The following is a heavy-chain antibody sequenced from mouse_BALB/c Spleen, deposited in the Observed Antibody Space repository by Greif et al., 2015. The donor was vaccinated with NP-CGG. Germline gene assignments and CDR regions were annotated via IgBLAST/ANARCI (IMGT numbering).Heavy chain of an antibody. V-gene: IGHV14-3*02. CDR1: GFNIKDTY. D-gene: IGHD2-12*01. Sequence: VQLQQSGAELVKPGASVKLSCTASGFNIKDTYMHWVKQRPEQGLEWIGRIDPANGNTKYDPKFQGKATITADTSSNTSYLQVSSLTSEDTAVDYCARNDGFAYWGQGTLVTVSA. J-gene: IGHJ3*01. CDR3: ARNDGFAY. CDR2: IDPANGNT.